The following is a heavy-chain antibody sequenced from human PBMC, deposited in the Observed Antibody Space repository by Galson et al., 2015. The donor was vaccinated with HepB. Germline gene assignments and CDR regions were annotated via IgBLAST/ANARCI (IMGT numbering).Heavy chain of an antibody. V-gene: IGHV3-9*01. CDR3: AKTTAVDIAKEFDY. Sequence: SLRLSCAASGFSFDDYAMHWVRQVPGRGLEWVSGISWKSGIKGYADSVKGRFTISRDNAKNSLYLQMNSLTVEDTAMYYCAKTTAVDIAKEFDYWGQGTLVTVSS. CDR1: GFSFDDYA. J-gene: IGHJ4*02. D-gene: IGHD2-2*03. CDR2: ISWKSGIK.